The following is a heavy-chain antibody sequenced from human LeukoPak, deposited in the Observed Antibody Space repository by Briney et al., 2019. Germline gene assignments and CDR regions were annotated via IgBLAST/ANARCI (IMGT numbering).Heavy chain of an antibody. CDR3: ARLRGYSYGYGDY. Sequence: GGSLRLSCAASGFTFSDYYMSWIRQAPGKGLEWVSCISGSGNTISYADSVKGRFTISRDNAKNSLYLQMVSLRAEDTAVYYCARLRGYSYGYGDYWGQGTLVPVSS. J-gene: IGHJ4*02. D-gene: IGHD5-18*01. CDR1: GFTFSDYY. V-gene: IGHV3-11*04. CDR2: ISGSGNTI.